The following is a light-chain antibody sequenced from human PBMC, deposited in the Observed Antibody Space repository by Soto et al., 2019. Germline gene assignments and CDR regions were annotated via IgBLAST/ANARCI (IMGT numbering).Light chain of an antibody. CDR3: SSYTTSNNLV. J-gene: IGLJ2*01. CDR1: SSDVGRYNY. CDR2: DVS. V-gene: IGLV2-14*03. Sequence: QSALTQPASVSGSPGQSITISCTGTSSDVGRYNYVSWYQHHPGKAPKLMIYDVSNRPSGVSNRFSGSKSGNTASLTISGLQAEDEADYYCSSYTTSNNLVFGGGTKLTV.